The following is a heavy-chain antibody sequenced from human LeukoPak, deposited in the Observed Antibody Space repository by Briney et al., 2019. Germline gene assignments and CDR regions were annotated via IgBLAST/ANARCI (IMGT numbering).Heavy chain of an antibody. D-gene: IGHD3-3*01. CDR1: GFTFDDFT. J-gene: IGHJ4*02. CDR2: ITGDGGTT. Sequence: GGSLRLSCAASGFTFDDFTMHWFRQPPGRGLQWVSLITGDGGTTSYADSVKGRFTISRDNSKNSLYLHMNSLRNEDTALYYCAKGHFGAGHYWGQGTLVTVSS. CDR3: AKGHFGAGHY. V-gene: IGHV3-43*02.